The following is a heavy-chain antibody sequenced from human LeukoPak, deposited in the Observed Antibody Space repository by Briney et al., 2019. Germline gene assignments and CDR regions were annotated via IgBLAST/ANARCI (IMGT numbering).Heavy chain of an antibody. D-gene: IGHD3-22*01. J-gene: IGHJ6*02. CDR3: TRTYYYDSSGYWTSDYYYYGMDV. V-gene: IGHV3-21*04. CDR2: ISRSSSYI. CDR1: GFTFSSYT. Sequence: GGSLRLSCAASGFTFSSYTINWVRQAPGKGLEWVSSISRSSSYIYYADSVKGRFTISRDNSKNTLYLQMNSLRAEDTAVYYCTRTYYYDSSGYWTSDYYYYGMDVWGQGTTVTVSS.